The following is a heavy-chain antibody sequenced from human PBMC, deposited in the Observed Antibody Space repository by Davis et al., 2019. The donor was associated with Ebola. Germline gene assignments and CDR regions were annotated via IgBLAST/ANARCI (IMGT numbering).Heavy chain of an antibody. CDR2: IYHSGST. J-gene: IGHJ5*02. D-gene: IGHD6-13*01. CDR3: ARRSSSWSQFAP. V-gene: IGHV4-4*02. Sequence: SETLSLTCAVSGGSISSSNWWSWVRQPPGKGLEWIGEIYHSGSTNYNPSLKSRVTISVDKSKNQFSLKLSSVTAAGTAVYYCARRSSSWSQFAPWGQGTLVTVSS. CDR1: GGSISSSNW.